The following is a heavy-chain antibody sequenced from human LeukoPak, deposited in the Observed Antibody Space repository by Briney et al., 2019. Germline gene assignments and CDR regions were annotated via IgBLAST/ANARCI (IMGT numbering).Heavy chain of an antibody. V-gene: IGHV4-59*02. CDR1: GGSVSSYY. Sequence: SETLSLTCTVSGGSVSSYYWSWIRQPPGKGLEWIGYIYYSGSTNYNPSLKSRVTISVDTSKNQFSLKLSSVTAADTAVYYCARSNSSWEVDYWGQGTLVTVSS. CDR2: IYYSGST. J-gene: IGHJ4*02. CDR3: ARSNSSWEVDY. D-gene: IGHD6-13*01.